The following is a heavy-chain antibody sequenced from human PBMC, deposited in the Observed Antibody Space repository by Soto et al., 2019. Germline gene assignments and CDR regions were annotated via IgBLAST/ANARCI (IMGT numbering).Heavy chain of an antibody. D-gene: IGHD1-26*01. CDR1: GGSISSYY. J-gene: IGHJ6*02. Sequence: SETLSLTCTVSGGSISSYYWSWVRQPPGKGLEWIGYIYYSGSTNYNPSLKSRVTISVDTSKNQFSLKLSSVTAADTAVYYCARDKGSDYYGMDAWGQGTTVTVS. V-gene: IGHV4-59*01. CDR3: ARDKGSDYYGMDA. CDR2: IYYSGST.